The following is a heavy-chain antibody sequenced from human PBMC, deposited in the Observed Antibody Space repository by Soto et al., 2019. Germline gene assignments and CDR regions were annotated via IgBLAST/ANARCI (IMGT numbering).Heavy chain of an antibody. V-gene: IGHV4-59*01. CDR1: GGSISSYY. CDR2: IYYNGST. J-gene: IGHJ6*03. Sequence: PSETLSLTCTVSGGSISSYYWSWIRQPPGKGLEGNGYIYYNGSTNYNSSLQSRVTISVDTSKYYFSLKLCSVTAADMAVYYCAGKGYIGYDLFGVAYYYYYYMDVWGKGTTVTVSS. D-gene: IGHD5-12*01. CDR3: AGKGYIGYDLFGVAYYYYYYMDV.